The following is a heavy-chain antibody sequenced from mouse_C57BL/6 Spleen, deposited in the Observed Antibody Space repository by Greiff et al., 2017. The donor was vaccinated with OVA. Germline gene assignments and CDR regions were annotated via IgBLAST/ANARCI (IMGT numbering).Heavy chain of an antibody. D-gene: IGHD1-1*01. CDR2: INPSSGYT. J-gene: IGHJ3*01. V-gene: IGHV1-4*01. CDR1: GYTFTSYT. CDR3: ASTPPRGSSPLAWFAY. Sequence: QVQLKESGAELARPGASVKMSCKASGYTFTSYTMHWVKQRPGQGLEWIGYINPSSGYTKYNQKFKDKATLTADKSSSTAYMQLSSLTSEDSAVYYCASTPPRGSSPLAWFAYWGQGTLVTVSA.